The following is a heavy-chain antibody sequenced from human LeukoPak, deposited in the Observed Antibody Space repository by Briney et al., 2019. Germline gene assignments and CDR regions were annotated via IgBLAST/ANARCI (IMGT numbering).Heavy chain of an antibody. CDR2: ISGGGDNT. CDR1: GFTFSTYA. D-gene: IGHD4-17*01. Sequence: PGGSLRLSCAASGFTFSTYAVTWVRQARAKGLEGVSRISGGGDNTYYADSVKGRFTISRDNSKNRLYLQMNSLSAAATDGYYCAKGRNDYGDAALNYWGQGTLVTVSS. V-gene: IGHV3-23*01. J-gene: IGHJ4*02. CDR3: AKGRNDYGDAALNY.